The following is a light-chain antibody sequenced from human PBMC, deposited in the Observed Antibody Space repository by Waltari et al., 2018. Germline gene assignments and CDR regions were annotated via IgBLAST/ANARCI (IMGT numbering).Light chain of an antibody. Sequence: DIVMTQSPDSLAVSLGERATIHRKSSQSVLYSSNNKNFLAWYQQKPRQPPKLLIYWASTRESGVPDRFSGSGSGTDFTLTISNLQAEDVAVYYCQQYYRSPLTFGGGTKVEIK. CDR2: WAS. V-gene: IGKV4-1*01. CDR3: QQYYRSPLT. J-gene: IGKJ4*01. CDR1: QSVLYSSNNKNF.